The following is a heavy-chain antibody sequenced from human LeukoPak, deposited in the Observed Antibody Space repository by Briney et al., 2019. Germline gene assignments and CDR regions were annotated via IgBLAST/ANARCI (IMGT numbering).Heavy chain of an antibody. CDR2: ISAYNGNT. D-gene: IGHD6-19*01. CDR1: GYTFTSYG. Sequence: ASVKVSCKASGYTFTSYGISWVRQAPGQGLEWMGWISAYNGNTNYAQKLQGRVTMTTDTSTSTAYMELRSLRSDDTAVYYCARDRAIKVTAPYSSGWYTYYYYGMDVWGQGTTVTVSS. J-gene: IGHJ6*02. CDR3: ARDRAIKVTAPYSSGWYTYYYYGMDV. V-gene: IGHV1-18*01.